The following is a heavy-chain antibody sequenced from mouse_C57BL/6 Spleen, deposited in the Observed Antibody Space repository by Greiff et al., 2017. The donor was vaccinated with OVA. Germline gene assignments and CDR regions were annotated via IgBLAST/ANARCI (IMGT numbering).Heavy chain of an antibody. CDR3: ARPAQALAY. CDR2: IYPRSGNT. CDR1: GYTFTSYG. V-gene: IGHV1-81*01. Sequence: QVQLKESGAELARPGASVKLSCKASGYTFTSYGISWVKQRTGQGLEWIGEIYPRSGNTYYNEKFKGKATLTADKSSSTAYMELRSLTSEDSAVYFCARPAQALAYWGQGTLVTVSA. J-gene: IGHJ3*01. D-gene: IGHD3-2*02.